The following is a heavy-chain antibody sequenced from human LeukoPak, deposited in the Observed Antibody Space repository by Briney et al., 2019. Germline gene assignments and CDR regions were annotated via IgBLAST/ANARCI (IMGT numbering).Heavy chain of an antibody. J-gene: IGHJ4*02. CDR2: INHSGST. CDR3: ARIVPAAYFDY. V-gene: IGHV4-34*01. Sequence: SETLSLTCAVYGGSFSGYYWSWIRQPPGKGLGWIGEINHSGSTNYNPSLKSRVTISVDTSKNQFSLKLSSVTAADTAVYYCARIVPAAYFDYWGQGTLVTVSS. CDR1: GGSFSGYY. D-gene: IGHD2-2*01.